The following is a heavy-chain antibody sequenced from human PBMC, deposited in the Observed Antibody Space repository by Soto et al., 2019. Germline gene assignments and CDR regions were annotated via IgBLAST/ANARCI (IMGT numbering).Heavy chain of an antibody. CDR3: AKVTIFGVVTDAFDI. V-gene: IGHV3-9*01. D-gene: IGHD3-3*01. J-gene: IGHJ3*02. CDR1: GFTFDDYA. CDR2: ISWNSGSI. Sequence: SGGSLRLSCAASGFTFDDYAMHWVRQAPGKGLEWVSGISWNSGSIGYADSVKGRFTISRDNAKNSLYLQMNSLRAEDTALYYCAKVTIFGVVTDAFDIWGQGTMVTVSS.